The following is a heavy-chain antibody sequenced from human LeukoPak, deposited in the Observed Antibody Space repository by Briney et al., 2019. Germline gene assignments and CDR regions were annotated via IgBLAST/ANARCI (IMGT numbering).Heavy chain of an antibody. CDR3: ARKGPLRYFDWLPDY. Sequence: PGGSLRLSCAASGFTFSSYAMSWVRQAPGKGLEWVAVIWHDGSNKYYADSVKGRFTISRDNSKNTLYLQMNSLRAEDTAVYYCARKGPLRYFDWLPDYWGQGTLVTVSS. D-gene: IGHD3-9*01. V-gene: IGHV3-33*08. J-gene: IGHJ4*02. CDR1: GFTFSSYA. CDR2: IWHDGSNK.